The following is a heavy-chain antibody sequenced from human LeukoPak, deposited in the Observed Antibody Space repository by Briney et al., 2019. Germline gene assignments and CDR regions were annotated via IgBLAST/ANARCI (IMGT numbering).Heavy chain of an antibody. J-gene: IGHJ4*02. Sequence: PSETLSLTCTVSGGSISGFYWSWIRQPPGKGLEWIGYIYSTGDTNSDPSLTSRVTVSLDTSKNQVSLRLSSVTAADTAVYYCARHPFATPFDYWGRGTLVTVSS. CDR2: IYSTGDT. CDR3: ARHPFATPFDY. D-gene: IGHD2-15*01. V-gene: IGHV4-59*08. CDR1: GGSISGFY.